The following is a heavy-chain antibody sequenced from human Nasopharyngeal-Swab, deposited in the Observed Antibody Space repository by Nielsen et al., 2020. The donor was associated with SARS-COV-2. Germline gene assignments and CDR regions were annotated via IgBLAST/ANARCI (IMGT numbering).Heavy chain of an antibody. Sequence: LSLTGAASGVTVSSNYMSWVRQAPGKGLEWVSVIYSGGSTYYADSVKGRFTISRDNSKNTLYLQMNSLRAEDTAVYYCARDRGLEYYDYWGQGTLVTVSS. J-gene: IGHJ4*02. CDR1: GVTVSSNY. D-gene: IGHD1-1*01. CDR3: ARDRGLEYYDY. V-gene: IGHV3-53*01. CDR2: IYSGGST.